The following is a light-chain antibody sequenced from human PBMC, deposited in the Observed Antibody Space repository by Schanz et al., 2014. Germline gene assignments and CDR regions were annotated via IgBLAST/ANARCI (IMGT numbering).Light chain of an antibody. CDR3: GTWDSSLSAGV. CDR2: DNS. CDR1: SSNIGSSY. J-gene: IGLJ3*02. V-gene: IGLV1-51*01. Sequence: QSVLTQPPSVSAAPGQKVTISCSGTSSNIGSSYVSWYQQFPGRAPKLLIYDNSKRPSGIPDRFSGSKSGTSATLGITGLQTGDEADYYCGTWDSSLSAGVFGGGTKLTVL.